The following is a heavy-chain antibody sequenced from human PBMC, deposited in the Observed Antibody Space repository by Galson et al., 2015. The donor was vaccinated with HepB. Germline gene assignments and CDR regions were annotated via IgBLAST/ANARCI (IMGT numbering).Heavy chain of an antibody. CDR3: AKDTEEQWLVESPYFDY. V-gene: IGHV3-30*18. Sequence: SLRLSCAASGFTFSSYNMNWVRQAPGKGLEWVAVISYDGSNKYYADSVKGRFTISRDNSKNTLYLQMNSLRAEDTAVYYCAKDTEEQWLVESPYFDYWGQGTLVTVSS. J-gene: IGHJ4*02. D-gene: IGHD6-19*01. CDR1: GFTFSSYN. CDR2: ISYDGSNK.